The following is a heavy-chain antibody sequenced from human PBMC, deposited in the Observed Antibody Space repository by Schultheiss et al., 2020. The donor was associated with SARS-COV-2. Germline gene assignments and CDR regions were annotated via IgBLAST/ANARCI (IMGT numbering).Heavy chain of an antibody. J-gene: IGHJ4*02. CDR3: ARDPRHHTTYYYGSGSYNDY. Sequence: ASVKVSCKASGYTFTSYYMHWVRQAPGQGLEWMGIINPSGGSTSYAQKFQGRVTMTTDTSTSTAYMELRSLRSDDTAVYYCARDPRHHTTYYYGSGSYNDYWGQGTLVTVSS. V-gene: IGHV1-46*01. CDR1: GYTFTSYY. D-gene: IGHD3-10*01. CDR2: INPSGGST.